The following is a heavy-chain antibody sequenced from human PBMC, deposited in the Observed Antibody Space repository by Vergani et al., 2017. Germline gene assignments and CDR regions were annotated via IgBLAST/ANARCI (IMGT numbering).Heavy chain of an antibody. CDR2: IIPIFGTA. D-gene: IGHD3-22*01. J-gene: IGHJ4*02. V-gene: IGHV1-69*13. CDR3: ASDLNYYVSIGYPLAPFDY. Sequence: QVQLVQSGAEVKKPGSSVKVSCKASGGTFSSYAISWVRQAPGQGLEWMGRIIPIFGTANYAQKFQGRVTITADESTSTAYMELSSLRSEDTAVYYCASDLNYYVSIGYPLAPFDYWSEGTLVTVSS. CDR1: GGTFSSYA.